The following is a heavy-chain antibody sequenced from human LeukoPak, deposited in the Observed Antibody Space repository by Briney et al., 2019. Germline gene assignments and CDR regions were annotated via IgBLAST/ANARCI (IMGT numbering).Heavy chain of an antibody. CDR1: GFTFNIYA. J-gene: IGHJ4*02. CDR2: ISGSGAST. D-gene: IGHD4-23*01. Sequence: PGGSLRLSCAASGFTFNIYALSWVRQAPGKGLEWVSAISGSGASTFYADPVKGRFTISRDNSKNTLHLQMNSLRAEDTALYYCAKDGGSRDFDYWGQGTLVTVSS. CDR3: AKDGGSRDFDY. V-gene: IGHV3-23*01.